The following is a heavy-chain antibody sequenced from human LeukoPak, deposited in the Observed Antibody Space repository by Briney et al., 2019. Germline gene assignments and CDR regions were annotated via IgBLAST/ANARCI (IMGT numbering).Heavy chain of an antibody. D-gene: IGHD5-12*01. Sequence: GGSLRLSCAASGFTFSSYNMNWVRQAPGKGLEWVPSISSSSSYIYYADSVKGRFTISRDNAKNSLYLQMNSLRAEDTAVYYCARDLTLRRWLPHVLDYWGQGTLVTVSS. CDR3: ARDLTLRRWLPHVLDY. CDR2: ISSSSSYI. CDR1: GFTFSSYN. J-gene: IGHJ4*02. V-gene: IGHV3-21*01.